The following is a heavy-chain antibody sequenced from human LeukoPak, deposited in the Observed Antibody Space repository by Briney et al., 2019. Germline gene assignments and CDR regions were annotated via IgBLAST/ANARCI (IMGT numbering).Heavy chain of an antibody. CDR3: AREGLGELTLDC. D-gene: IGHD3-16*01. Sequence: ASVKVSCKASGYTFTDYGLTWVRQAPGQGLEWMGWISTYNGDTNYAQKFQGRVTMTTDTSTSTAYMELRSLRSDDTAVYYCAREGLGELTLDCWGQGTLVTVSS. CDR2: ISTYNGDT. CDR1: GYTFTDYG. V-gene: IGHV1-18*01. J-gene: IGHJ4*02.